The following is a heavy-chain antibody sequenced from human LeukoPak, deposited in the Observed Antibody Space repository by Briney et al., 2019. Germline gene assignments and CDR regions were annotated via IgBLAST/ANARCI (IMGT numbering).Heavy chain of an antibody. Sequence: PGGSLRLSCAASGFTFSSYSMNWVRQAPGKGLEWVSSISSSSSYIYYADSVKGRFTISRDNAKNSLYLQMNSLRAEDTAVYYCARDPFAEQWLAVLDYWGQGTLVTVSS. CDR1: GFTFSSYS. V-gene: IGHV3-21*01. CDR3: ARDPFAEQWLAVLDY. CDR2: ISSSSSYI. J-gene: IGHJ4*02. D-gene: IGHD6-19*01.